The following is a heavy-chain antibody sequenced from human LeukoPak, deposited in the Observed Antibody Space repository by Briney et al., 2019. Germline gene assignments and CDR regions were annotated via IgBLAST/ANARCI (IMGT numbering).Heavy chain of an antibody. D-gene: IGHD3-16*01. CDR2: INPNSGGT. J-gene: IGHJ5*02. CDR1: GYTFTGYY. V-gene: IGHV1-2*02. CDR3: ARAHGDWGWFDP. Sequence: ASVKVSCKASGYTFTGYYMHWVRQAPGQGLEWMGWINPNSGGTNYAQKFQGRVTMTRDTSISTAYMELSRLRSDDTAVYYCARAHGDWGWFDPWGQGTLVTVSS.